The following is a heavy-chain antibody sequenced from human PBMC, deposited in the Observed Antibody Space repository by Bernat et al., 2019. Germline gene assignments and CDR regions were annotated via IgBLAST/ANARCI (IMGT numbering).Heavy chain of an antibody. V-gene: IGHV4-39*01. Sequence: QLQLQESGPGLVKPSETLSLTCTVSGGSISSSSYYWGWIRQPPGKGLEWIGSIYYSGSTYYNPSLKSRVTISVDTSKNQFSLKLSSVTAADTAVYYCARQGSDYDMLTGYYNVYYYYYGMDVWGQGTTVTVSS. CDR3: ARQGSDYDMLTGYYNVYYYYYGMDV. D-gene: IGHD3-9*01. CDR1: GGSISSSSYY. CDR2: IYYSGST. J-gene: IGHJ6*02.